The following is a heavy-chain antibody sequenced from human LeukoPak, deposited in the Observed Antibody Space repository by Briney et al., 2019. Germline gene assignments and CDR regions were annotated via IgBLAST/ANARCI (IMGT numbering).Heavy chain of an antibody. J-gene: IGHJ5*02. CDR3: AKDVSWNWFDP. CDR2: ISNSGSYT. CDR1: GFSFSDNY. D-gene: IGHD2-15*01. Sequence: MPGGSLRLSCAASGFSFSDNYMSWIRQAPGKGLEWVSYISNSGSYTNYPDSVKGRFTISRDNAKNSLHLQMNSLRDEDTAVYYCAKDVSWNWFDPWGQGTLVTVSS. V-gene: IGHV3-11*06.